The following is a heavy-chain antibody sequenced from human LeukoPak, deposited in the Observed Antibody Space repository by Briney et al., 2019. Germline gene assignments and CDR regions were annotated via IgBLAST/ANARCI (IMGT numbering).Heavy chain of an antibody. CDR3: AKDKRRVSTGAYYFDY. V-gene: IGHV3-9*01. CDR2: ISWNSGSI. D-gene: IGHD1-1*01. J-gene: IGHJ4*02. Sequence: HPGRSLRLSCAASGFTFDDYAMHWVRQAPGKGLEWVSGISWNSGSIGYADSVKGRFTISRDNAKNSLYLQMNSLRAEDTALYYCAKDKRRVSTGAYYFDYWGQGTLVTVSS. CDR1: GFTFDDYA.